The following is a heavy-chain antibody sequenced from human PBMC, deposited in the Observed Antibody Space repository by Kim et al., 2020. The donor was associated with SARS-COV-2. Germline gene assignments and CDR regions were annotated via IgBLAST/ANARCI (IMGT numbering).Heavy chain of an antibody. Sequence: SETLSLTCTVSGGSISSYYWSWIRQPPGKGLEWIGYIYYTGTTNYNPSLKSRVTISVDTSKNQFSLRLSSVTAADTALYYCARFAWNAPFDYWGRGTLVTVSS. CDR3: ARFAWNAPFDY. V-gene: IGHV4-59*01. CDR2: IYYTGTT. CDR1: GGSISSYY. J-gene: IGHJ4*02. D-gene: IGHD1-1*01.